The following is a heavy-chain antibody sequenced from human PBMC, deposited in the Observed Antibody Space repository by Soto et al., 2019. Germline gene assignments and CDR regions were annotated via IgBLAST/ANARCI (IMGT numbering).Heavy chain of an antibody. J-gene: IGHJ5*02. CDR1: GFTFSSYS. CDR2: ISSSSSYI. Sequence: EVQLVESGGGLVKPGGSLRLSCAASGFTFSSYSMNWVRQAPGKGLEWVSSISSSSSYIYYADSVKGRFTISRDNAKNSLYLQMNSLRADDTAVYYCSAYCSSTSCSTGFDPWGQGTLVTVSS. CDR3: SAYCSSTSCSTGFDP. V-gene: IGHV3-21*01. D-gene: IGHD2-2*02.